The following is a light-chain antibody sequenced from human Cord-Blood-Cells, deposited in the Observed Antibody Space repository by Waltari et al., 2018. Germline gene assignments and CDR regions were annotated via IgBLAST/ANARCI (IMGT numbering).Light chain of an antibody. Sequence: QSALTQPASVSGSPGQSITISCTGTNSHVGGYNLFSWYQQHPGKAPKLMIYEGSKRPSGVSNRFSGSKSGNTASLTISGLQAEDEADYYCCSYAGSSTYVFGTGTKVTVL. CDR1: NSHVGGYNL. CDR2: EGS. J-gene: IGLJ1*01. V-gene: IGLV2-23*01. CDR3: CSYAGSSTYV.